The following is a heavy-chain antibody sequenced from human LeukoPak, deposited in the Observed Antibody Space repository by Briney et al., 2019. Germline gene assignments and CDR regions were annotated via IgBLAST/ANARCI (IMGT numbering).Heavy chain of an antibody. Sequence: GGSLRLSCAASGFTFSSYVMSWVRQAPGKRLEWVSAISGSGGSTYYADSVKGRFTISRDNAKNSLYLQMNSLRAEDTAVYYCAELGITMIGGVWGKGTTVTISS. J-gene: IGHJ6*04. V-gene: IGHV3-23*01. CDR3: AELGITMIGGV. CDR1: GFTFSSYV. D-gene: IGHD3-10*02. CDR2: ISGSGGST.